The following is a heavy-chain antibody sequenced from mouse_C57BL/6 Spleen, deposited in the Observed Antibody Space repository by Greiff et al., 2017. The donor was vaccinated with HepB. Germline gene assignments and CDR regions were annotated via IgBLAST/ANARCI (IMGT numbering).Heavy chain of an antibody. Sequence: VQLQQSGAELVRPGASVKLSCKASGYTFTDYYINWVKQRPGQGLEWIARIYPGSGNTYYNEKFKGKATLTAEKSSSTAYMQLSSLTSEDSAVYFCAKAHYYGSSYGFAYWVQGTLVTVSA. D-gene: IGHD1-1*01. V-gene: IGHV1-76*01. CDR2: IYPGSGNT. J-gene: IGHJ3*01. CDR3: AKAHYYGSSYGFAY. CDR1: GYTFTDYY.